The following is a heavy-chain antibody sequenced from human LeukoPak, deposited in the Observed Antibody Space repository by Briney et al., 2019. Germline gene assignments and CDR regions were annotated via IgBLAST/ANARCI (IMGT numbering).Heavy chain of an antibody. Sequence: PSETLSLTCAVSGYSISSGYYWGWIRQPPGKGLEWSGSIYHRGSTYYNPSLKSRVIISVATSKTQFSMKLSSVTAADTAVYYCARVWSGYCSSTSCYVAYNWFDPWGQGTLVTVSS. J-gene: IGHJ5*02. CDR1: GYSISSGYY. D-gene: IGHD2-2*01. V-gene: IGHV4-38-2*01. CDR2: IYHRGST. CDR3: ARVWSGYCSSTSCYVAYNWFDP.